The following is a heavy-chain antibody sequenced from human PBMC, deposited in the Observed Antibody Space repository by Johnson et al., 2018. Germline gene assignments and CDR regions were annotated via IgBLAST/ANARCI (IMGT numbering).Heavy chain of an antibody. CDR1: GGSISSHY. CDR2: IYYSGST. J-gene: IGHJ3*02. D-gene: IGHD3-22*01. Sequence: VQLQESGPGLVKPSETLSLTCTVSGGSISSHYWSWIRQPPGKGLEWIGYIYYSGSTNYTPSLKSRVTISVDTSKNQFSLKLSPATAADTAVYYCARYYDSSGYSGGAFDIWGQGTMVTVSS. V-gene: IGHV4-59*11. CDR3: ARYYDSSGYSGGAFDI.